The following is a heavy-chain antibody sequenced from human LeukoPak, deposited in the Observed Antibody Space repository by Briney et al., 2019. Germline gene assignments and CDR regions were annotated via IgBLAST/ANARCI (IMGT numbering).Heavy chain of an antibody. Sequence: GSLRLSCAASGFTFDDYGMSWVRQAPGKGLEWVSGINWNGGSTGYADSVKGRFTISRDNAKNSLYLQMNSLRAEDTALYYCARGLGSGWSPFFWGQGTLVTVSS. V-gene: IGHV3-20*04. CDR1: GFTFDDYG. D-gene: IGHD6-19*01. CDR3: ARGLGSGWSPFF. CDR2: INWNGGST. J-gene: IGHJ4*02.